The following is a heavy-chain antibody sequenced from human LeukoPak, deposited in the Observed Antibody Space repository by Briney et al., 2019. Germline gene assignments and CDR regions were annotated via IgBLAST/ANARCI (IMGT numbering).Heavy chain of an antibody. CDR2: INRKSGGT. J-gene: IGHJ5*02. CDR3: ARPLGSLKEYWWFDP. Sequence: GASVTVSFTASGYSFSDYYIHWLRQAPGQGLEWMGWINRKSGGTNYAQNFQGRVTMTRDTSSTTAYMELTRLRSDDTAVYYCARPLGSLKEYWWFDPWGQGTLVTVSS. CDR1: GYSFSDYY. V-gene: IGHV1-2*02. D-gene: IGHD2/OR15-2a*01.